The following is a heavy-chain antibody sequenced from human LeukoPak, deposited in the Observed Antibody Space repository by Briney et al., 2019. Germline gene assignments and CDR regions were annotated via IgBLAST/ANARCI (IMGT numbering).Heavy chain of an antibody. Sequence: ASVKVSCKVSGSTFAELSMHWVRQAPGKGLEWMGGFDPEDGQATYAQKFRGRVTVTEDTSTDTAYMDLSSLRSEDTAVYYCARETTYYYDSSGYFFDYWGQGTLVTVSS. CDR2: FDPEDGQA. CDR1: GSTFAELS. CDR3: ARETTYYYDSSGYFFDY. J-gene: IGHJ4*02. V-gene: IGHV1-24*01. D-gene: IGHD3-22*01.